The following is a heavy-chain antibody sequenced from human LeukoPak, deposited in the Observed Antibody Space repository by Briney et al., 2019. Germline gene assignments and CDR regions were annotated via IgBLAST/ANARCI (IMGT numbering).Heavy chain of an antibody. J-gene: IGHJ5*02. CDR1: GFTFSGYG. D-gene: IGHD2-15*01. V-gene: IGHV3-30*18. CDR3: AKVVQGRLPWFDP. Sequence: GGSLRLSCAASGFTFSGYGIHWVRQAPGKGLEWVAVISDDGSNIYYADSVKGRFTISRDNSRNTLYLQMNSLRAEDTAVYYCAKVVQGRLPWFDPWGQGTLVTVSS. CDR2: ISDDGSNI.